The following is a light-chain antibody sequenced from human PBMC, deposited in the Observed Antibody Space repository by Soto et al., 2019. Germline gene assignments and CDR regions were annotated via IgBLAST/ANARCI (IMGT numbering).Light chain of an antibody. CDR3: QQHGTSPWT. CDR2: AAS. J-gene: IGKJ1*01. CDR1: QSVSSSY. V-gene: IGKV3-20*01. Sequence: EIVLTQSPGTLSLSPGXRATLSCRASQSVSSSYLAWYQQKPGQAPRLLIYAASSRATGIPDRFSGSGSGTDFTLTISRLEPEDFALYYCQQHGTSPWTFGQGTKVENK.